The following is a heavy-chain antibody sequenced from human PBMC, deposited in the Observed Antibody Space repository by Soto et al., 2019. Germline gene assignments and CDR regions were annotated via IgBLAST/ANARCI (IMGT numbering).Heavy chain of an antibody. CDR2: INHSGST. CDR3: ARDKITGLFDY. D-gene: IGHD2-8*02. J-gene: IGHJ4*02. Sequence: SETLSLTCGVYGGSFGGYYWTWIRQPPGTGLEWIGEINHSGSTNYNPSLKSRVTISVDTSKNQFSLRLTSVTAADTAVYYCARDKITGLFDYWGQGTLVTVSS. CDR1: GGSFGGYY. V-gene: IGHV4-34*01.